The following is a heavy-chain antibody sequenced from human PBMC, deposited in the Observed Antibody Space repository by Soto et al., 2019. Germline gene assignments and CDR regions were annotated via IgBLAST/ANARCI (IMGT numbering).Heavy chain of an antibody. D-gene: IGHD3-22*01. V-gene: IGHV4-31*03. CDR3: AATYYYDSSGYRAEYFQH. CDR1: GGSISSGGYY. CDR2: IYYSGST. Sequence: QVQLQESGPGLVKPSQTLSLTCTVSGGSISSGGYYWSWIRQHPGKGLEWIGYIYYSGSTYYNPSLKGRVTISVDTSKNQFSLKLSSVTAADTAVYYCAATYYYDSSGYRAEYFQHWGQGTLVTVSS. J-gene: IGHJ1*01.